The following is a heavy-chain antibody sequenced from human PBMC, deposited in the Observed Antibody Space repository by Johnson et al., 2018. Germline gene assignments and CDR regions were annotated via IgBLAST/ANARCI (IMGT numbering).Heavy chain of an antibody. D-gene: IGHD6-19*01. CDR2: ISGSGVST. V-gene: IGHV3-23*04. CDR1: GFSFSSYA. Sequence: EVQLVESGGGLVQPGGSLRLSCVASGFSFSSYAMSWVRQAPGKGLEWVSAISGSGVSTSYADSVRGRVTISRAKSRNTLYLQMNSLRAEDTALYYCAKGDSSGWMGAFATWGQGTMGTVSS. CDR3: AKGDSSGWMGAFAT. J-gene: IGHJ3*02.